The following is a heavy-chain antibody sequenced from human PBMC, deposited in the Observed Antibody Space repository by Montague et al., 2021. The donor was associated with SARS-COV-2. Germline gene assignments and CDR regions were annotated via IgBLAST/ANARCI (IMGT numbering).Heavy chain of an antibody. CDR1: GGSISSSSYY. D-gene: IGHD2-15*01. Sequence: SETLSLTCTVSGGSISSSSYYWGWIRQPPGKGLEWIGSIYYSGSTYYNPSLKSRVTISVDTSKNQFSLKLSSVTAADTAVYYCARRKAGYCSGGSCYSAAVFDSWGQGTLVTVSS. CDR3: ARRKAGYCSGGSCYSAAVFDS. J-gene: IGHJ4*02. V-gene: IGHV4-39*01. CDR2: IYYSGST.